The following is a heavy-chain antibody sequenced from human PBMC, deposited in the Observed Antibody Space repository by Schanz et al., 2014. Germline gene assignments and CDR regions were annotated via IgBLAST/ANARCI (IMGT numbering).Heavy chain of an antibody. Sequence: VQLVESGGGLVQPGRSLRLSCAASGFTFTNYAMSWVRQAPGKGLEWISYITYNGGTIYYADSVKGRFTISRDNAKNSLYLEMNSLRAEDTALYYCARDRRNADLDYWGQGTLVTVSS. CDR3: ARDRRNADLDY. CDR1: GFTFTNYA. CDR2: ITYNGGTI. V-gene: IGHV3-48*01. J-gene: IGHJ4*02. D-gene: IGHD1-1*01.